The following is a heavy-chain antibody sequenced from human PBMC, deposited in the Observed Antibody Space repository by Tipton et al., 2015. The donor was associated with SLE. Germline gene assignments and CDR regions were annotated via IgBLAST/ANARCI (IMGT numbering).Heavy chain of an antibody. CDR2: IWYDGRNK. J-gene: IGHJ1*01. CDR3: AKDSQSSAAIGEYFQH. D-gene: IGHD2-2*02. V-gene: IGHV3-30*18. CDR1: GFTFSTYG. Sequence: QLVQSGGGVVQPGRSLRLSCAASGFTFSTYGMHWVRQAPGKGLEWVAVIWYDGRNKYYADSVKGRFTISRDNSKNTLYLQMNSLRAEDTAMYYCAKDSQSSAAIGEYFQHWGQGTLVTVSS.